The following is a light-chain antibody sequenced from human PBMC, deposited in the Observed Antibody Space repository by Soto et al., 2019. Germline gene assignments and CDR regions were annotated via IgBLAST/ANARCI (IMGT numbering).Light chain of an antibody. Sequence: DIQMTQSPSSLSASVGDRVTITCRASQSISTYLNWYQQKPGKAPKLLIYAASNLQSGVPSRFSGSGSGTDFTLSISSLQPEDFATYYCQQSYSTRPWTFGQGTKVDIK. V-gene: IGKV1-39*01. J-gene: IGKJ1*01. CDR1: QSISTY. CDR3: QQSYSTRPWT. CDR2: AAS.